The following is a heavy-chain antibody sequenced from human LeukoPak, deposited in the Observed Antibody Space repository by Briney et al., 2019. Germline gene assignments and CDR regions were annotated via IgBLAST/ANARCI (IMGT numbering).Heavy chain of an antibody. Sequence: GGSLRLSCAASGFTLISYWMSWVRQAPGKGLEWVSYISSSGSTIYYADSVKGRFTISRDNAKNSLYLQMNSLRAEDTAVYYCAELGITMIGGVWGKGTAVTISS. CDR3: AELGITMIGGV. J-gene: IGHJ6*04. D-gene: IGHD3-10*02. CDR2: ISSSGSTI. V-gene: IGHV3-48*03. CDR1: GFTLISYW.